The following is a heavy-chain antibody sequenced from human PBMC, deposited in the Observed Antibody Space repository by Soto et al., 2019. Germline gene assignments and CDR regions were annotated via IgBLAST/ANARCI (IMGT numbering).Heavy chain of an antibody. CDR3: ARAPPPYYYDSSGYIFDY. D-gene: IGHD3-22*01. J-gene: IGHJ4*02. V-gene: IGHV3-48*01. CDR1: GFTFSSYS. CDR2: ISSSSTI. Sequence: WGSLRLSCSASGFTFSSYSMNWVRQAPGKGLEWVSYISSSSTIYYADSVKGRFTISRDNAKNSLYLQMNSLRAEDTAVYYCARAPPPYYYDSSGYIFDYWGQGTLVTVSS.